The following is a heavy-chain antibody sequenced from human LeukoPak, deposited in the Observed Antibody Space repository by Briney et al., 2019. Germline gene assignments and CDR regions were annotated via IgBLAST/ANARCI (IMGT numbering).Heavy chain of an antibody. D-gene: IGHD3-10*01. V-gene: IGHV1-2*02. CDR1: GYTFTGYY. CDR2: INPNSGGT. Sequence: ASVKVSCKASGYTFTGYYMHWVRQAPGQGLEWMGWINPNSGGTNYAQKFQGRVTMTRDTSITTAYMELSRLRSDDTAVYYCPRGPARGNWFDPWGQGTLVTVSS. J-gene: IGHJ5*02. CDR3: PRGPARGNWFDP.